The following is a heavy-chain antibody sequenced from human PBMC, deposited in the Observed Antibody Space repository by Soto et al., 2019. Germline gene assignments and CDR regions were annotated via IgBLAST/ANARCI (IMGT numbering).Heavy chain of an antibody. CDR2: IHANTGGT. CDR3: ASDFRTRGWFRQAGNFAMDV. V-gene: IGHV1-2*02. Sequence: QVQLVQSGAEVRKPGASVKVSCKASGYPYTNSYMHWVRQAPGQGLEWMGWIHANTGGTNYAQKLQGRLTMTRDTSDSTVYMELNRLTSDDTAIYFCASDFRTRGWFRQAGNFAMDVWGQGTTVTVS. D-gene: IGHD6-19*01. J-gene: IGHJ6*02. CDR1: GYPYTNSY.